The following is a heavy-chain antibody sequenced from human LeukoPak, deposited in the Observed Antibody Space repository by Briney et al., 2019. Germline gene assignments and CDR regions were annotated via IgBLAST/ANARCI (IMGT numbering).Heavy chain of an antibody. CDR2: INHSGST. V-gene: IGHV4-34*01. Sequence: SETLSLTCAVYGGPFSGYYWSWIRQPPGKGLEWIGEINHSGSTNYNPSLKSRVTISVDTSKNQFSLKLSSVTAADTAVYYCARGGGSWQYRLYNYWGQGTLVTVSS. CDR1: GGPFSGYY. D-gene: IGHD2-15*01. CDR3: ARGGGSWQYRLYNY. J-gene: IGHJ4*02.